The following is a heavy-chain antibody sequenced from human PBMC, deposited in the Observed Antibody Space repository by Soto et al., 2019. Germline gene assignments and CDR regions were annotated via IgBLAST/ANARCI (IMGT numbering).Heavy chain of an antibody. CDR1: GFTFSSYA. J-gene: IGHJ4*02. V-gene: IGHV3-23*01. Sequence: EVQLLESGGGLVQPGGSLRLSCAASGFTFSSYAMSWVRQAPGKGLEWVSAFSGSGDSTYYADSVKGRFTISRDNSKNTLYLQMDSLRAEDTAVYYCAKHYCSSSTCYFDYWGQGTLVTVSS. CDR3: AKHYCSSSTCYFDY. CDR2: FSGSGDST. D-gene: IGHD2-2*01.